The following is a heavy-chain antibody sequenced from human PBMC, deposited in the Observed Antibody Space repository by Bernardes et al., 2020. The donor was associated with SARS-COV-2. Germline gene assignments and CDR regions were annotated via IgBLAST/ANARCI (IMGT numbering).Heavy chain of an antibody. CDR2: ITSSGDYI. CDR1: GFTFNSYS. V-gene: IGHV3-21*05. J-gene: IGHJ2*01. Sequence: GGSLRLSCAASGFTFNSYSMNWVRQAPGKGLEWVSYITSSGDYIHYADSVKGRFTISRDNAKNSLYVQMNNLRPEDTAMYYCAASIVGVFDWNFDLWGRGTLVTVSS. CDR3: AASIVGVFDWNFDL. D-gene: IGHD1-26*01.